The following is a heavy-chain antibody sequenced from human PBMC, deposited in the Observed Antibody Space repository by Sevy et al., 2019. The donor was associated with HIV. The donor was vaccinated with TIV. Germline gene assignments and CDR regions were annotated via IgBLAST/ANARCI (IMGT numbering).Heavy chain of an antibody. V-gene: IGHV3-21*06. D-gene: IGHD3-22*01. J-gene: IGHJ3*01. Sequence: GGSLRLSCTVTGFTFSGFSFSHYSMNCVRQAPGRGLEWVSSISYNSNFILYADPVKGRFTISRDDAKNSLFLLMDRLRADDTAMYYCALTNSADYYDSGAFHLWGRGTMVTVSS. CDR1: GFSFSHYS. CDR3: ALTNSADYYDSGAFHL. CDR2: ISYNSNFI.